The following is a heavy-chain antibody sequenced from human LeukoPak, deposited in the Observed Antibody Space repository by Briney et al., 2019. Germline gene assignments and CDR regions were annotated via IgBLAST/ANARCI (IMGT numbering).Heavy chain of an antibody. Sequence: GGSLRLSCAASGFTFSSYAMSWVRQAPGRGLEWVSAISGSGGSTYYADSVKGRFTISRDNSKNTLYLQTNSLRAEDTAVYYCAKAQSSGSEPTYGMDVWGQGTTVTVSS. CDR3: AKAQSSGSEPTYGMDV. D-gene: IGHD6-19*01. CDR2: ISGSGGST. CDR1: GFTFSSYA. J-gene: IGHJ6*02. V-gene: IGHV3-23*01.